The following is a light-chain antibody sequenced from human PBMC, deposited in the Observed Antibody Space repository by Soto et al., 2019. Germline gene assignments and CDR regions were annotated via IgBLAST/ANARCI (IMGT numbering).Light chain of an antibody. CDR1: QSLSSNH. Sequence: EIVLTQSPCTLSLSQEERATLSCRASQSLSSNHLGWSLAWYQQNPGQTPRLLIYGTSSRATGIPDRFSGSGSGTDFTLTISRQEPEDFAVYYCQHYGSSHPITFGQGTRLEIK. J-gene: IGKJ5*01. V-gene: IGKV3-20*01. CDR3: QHYGSSHPIT. CDR2: GTS.